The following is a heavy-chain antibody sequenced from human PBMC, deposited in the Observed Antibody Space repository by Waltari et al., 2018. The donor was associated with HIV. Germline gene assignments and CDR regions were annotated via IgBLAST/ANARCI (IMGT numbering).Heavy chain of an antibody. Sequence: QVQLVQSGAEVKKPGASVKVSCKTSGYTFTSYNIYWVRQAPGQGLEWMGWMNPNMGDTAYAQKFQGRVTMTRNTSMSTAYMELSSLRSEDTAVYYCARVRRPSGSYYLSYWGQGTLVTVSS. D-gene: IGHD1-26*01. J-gene: IGHJ4*02. CDR2: MNPNMGDT. CDR3: ARVRRPSGSYYLSY. V-gene: IGHV1-8*01. CDR1: GYTFTSYN.